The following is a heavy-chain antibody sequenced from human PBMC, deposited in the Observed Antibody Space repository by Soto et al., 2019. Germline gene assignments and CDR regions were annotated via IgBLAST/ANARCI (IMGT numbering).Heavy chain of an antibody. J-gene: IGHJ4*02. D-gene: IGHD2-2*01. Sequence: PGGSLRLSCVGSGFPFSSNWMTWVRQAPGKGLEWVGNIRQDGSEKNYVDSVKGRFTISRDNAKNSLYLQMNSLRAEDTAVYYCAREIVVARGASYFDYWGPGTLVTVSS. CDR2: IRQDGSEK. CDR1: GFPFSSNW. CDR3: AREIVVARGASYFDY. V-gene: IGHV3-7*04.